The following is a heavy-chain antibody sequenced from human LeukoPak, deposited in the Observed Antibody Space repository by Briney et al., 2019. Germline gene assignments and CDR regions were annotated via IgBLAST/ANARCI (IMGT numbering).Heavy chain of an antibody. V-gene: IGHV3-30*02. J-gene: IGHJ6*03. CDR1: GFTFSSYG. CDR3: AKDAWGGLRLGELSLYVRYYYYYMDV. Sequence: GGSLRLSCAASGFTFSSYGMHWVRQAPGKGLEWVAFIRYDGSNKYYADSVKGRFTISRDNSKNTLYLQMNSLRAEDTAVYYCAKDAWGGLRLGELSLYVRYYYYYMDVWGKGTTVTVSS. CDR2: IRYDGSNK. D-gene: IGHD3-16*02.